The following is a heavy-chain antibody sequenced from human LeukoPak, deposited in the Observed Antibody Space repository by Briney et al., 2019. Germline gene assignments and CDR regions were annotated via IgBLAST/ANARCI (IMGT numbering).Heavy chain of an antibody. D-gene: IGHD3-10*01. CDR1: GYTFTSYA. J-gene: IGHJ5*02. V-gene: IGHV1-3*01. CDR3: ARDRVITMVRGAQGNWFDP. CDR2: INAGNGNT. Sequence: ASVKVSCKASGYTFTSYAMHWVRQAPGQRLEWMGWINAGNGNTKYSQKFQGRVTITRDTSASTAYMELSSLRSEDTAVYYCARDRVITMVRGAQGNWFDPWGQGTLVTASS.